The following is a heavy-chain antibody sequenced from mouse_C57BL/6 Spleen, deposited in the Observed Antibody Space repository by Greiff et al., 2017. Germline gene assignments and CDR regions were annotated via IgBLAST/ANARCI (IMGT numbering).Heavy chain of an antibody. CDR2: IDPETGGT. J-gene: IGHJ2*01. Sequence: QVQLKQSGAELVRPGASVTLSCKASGYTFTDYEMHWVKQTPVHGLEWIGAIDPETGGTAYNQKFKGKAILTADKSSSTAYMELRSLTSEDSAVYYCTTTVVARGDYWGQGTTLTVSS. CDR3: TTTVVARGDY. CDR1: GYTFTDYE. D-gene: IGHD1-1*01. V-gene: IGHV1-15*01.